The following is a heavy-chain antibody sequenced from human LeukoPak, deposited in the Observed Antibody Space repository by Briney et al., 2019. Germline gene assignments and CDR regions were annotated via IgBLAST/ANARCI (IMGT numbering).Heavy chain of an antibody. J-gene: IGHJ4*02. CDR1: GFTFSSYS. V-gene: IGHV3-48*02. Sequence: PGGSLRLSCAASGFTFSSYSMNWVRQAPGKGLEWVSYISSSSTIYYADSVKGRFTISRDNAKNSLYLQMNSLRDEDTAVYYCARVDVTAYFDYWGQGTLVTVSS. CDR3: ARVDVTAYFDY. CDR2: ISSSSTI. D-gene: IGHD1-20*01.